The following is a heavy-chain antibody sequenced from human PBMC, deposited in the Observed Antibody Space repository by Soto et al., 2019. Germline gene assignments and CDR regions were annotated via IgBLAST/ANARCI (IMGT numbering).Heavy chain of an antibody. J-gene: IGHJ6*03. CDR1: GFTFGDYA. V-gene: IGHV3-49*04. D-gene: IGHD1-7*01. CDR2: IRSKAYGGTT. CDR3: TRDNLELRYYYYYYYMDV. Sequence: GGSLRLSCTASGFTFGDYAMSWVRQAPGKGLEWVGFIRSKAYGGTTEYAASVKGRFTISRDDSKSIAYLQMNSLKTEDTAVYYCTRDNLELRYYYYYYYMDVWGKGTTVTVSS.